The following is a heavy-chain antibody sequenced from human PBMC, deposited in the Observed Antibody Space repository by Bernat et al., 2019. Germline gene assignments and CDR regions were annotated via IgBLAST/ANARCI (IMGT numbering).Heavy chain of an antibody. V-gene: IGHV3-33*08. CDR3: AREVRDYYDSSGSVDY. CDR2: IWYDGSNK. D-gene: IGHD3-22*01. J-gene: IGHJ4*02. Sequence: QVQLVESGGGLVKPGGSLRLSCAASGFTFSDYFMSWVRQAPGKGLEWVAVIWYDGSNKYYADSVKGRFTISRDNSKNTLYLQMNSLRAEDTAVYYCAREVRDYYDSSGSVDYWGQGTLVTVSS. CDR1: GFTFSDYF.